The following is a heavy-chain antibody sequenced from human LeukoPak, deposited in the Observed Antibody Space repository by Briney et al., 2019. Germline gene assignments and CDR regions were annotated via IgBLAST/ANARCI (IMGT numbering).Heavy chain of an antibody. V-gene: IGHV1-69*05. J-gene: IGHJ6*03. CDR3: ARTPQHSYYYYNMDV. CDR2: IIPIFGTA. Sequence: SVKVSCKASGGTFSTYAITWVRQAPGQGLEWMGGIIPIFGTANYAQKFQDRVTITTNASTSTVYMELTSLRSEDTAVYYCARTPQHSYYYYNMDVWGKGTTVTVAS. CDR1: GGTFSTYA. D-gene: IGHD6-13*01.